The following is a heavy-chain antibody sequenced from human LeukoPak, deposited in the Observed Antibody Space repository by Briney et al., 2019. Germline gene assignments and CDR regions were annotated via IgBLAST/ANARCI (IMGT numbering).Heavy chain of an antibody. Sequence: SETLSLTCAVYGGSFSGYYWSWIRQPAGKGLEWIGRIYTSGSTNYNPSLKSRVTISVDTSKNQFSLKLSSVTPEDTAVYYCAREHMVRGVDYWGQGTLVTVSS. J-gene: IGHJ4*02. D-gene: IGHD3-10*01. CDR3: AREHMVRGVDY. V-gene: IGHV4-4*07. CDR2: IYTSGST. CDR1: GGSFSGYY.